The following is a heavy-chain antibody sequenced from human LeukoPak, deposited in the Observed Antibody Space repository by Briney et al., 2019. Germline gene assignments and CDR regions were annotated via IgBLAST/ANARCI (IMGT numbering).Heavy chain of an antibody. V-gene: IGHV3-7*01. CDR3: ARVGGYCSGGSCYKRTFFDY. D-gene: IGHD2-15*01. CDR1: GFTFSSYW. J-gene: IGHJ4*02. Sequence: GGSLRLSCAASGFTFSSYWMSWVRQAPGKGLEWVANIKQDGSEKYYVDSVKGRFTISRDNAKNSLYLQMNSLRAEDTAVYYCARVGGYCSGGSCYKRTFFDYCGQGTLVTVSS. CDR2: IKQDGSEK.